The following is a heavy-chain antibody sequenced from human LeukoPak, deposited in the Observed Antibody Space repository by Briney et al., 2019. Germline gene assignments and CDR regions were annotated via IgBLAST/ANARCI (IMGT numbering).Heavy chain of an antibody. CDR1: GGSVSSYY. Sequence: PSETLSLTCTVSGGSVSSYYWSWIRQPAGKGLEWIGRIYTSGTTDYNPSLKSRVTMSVDTTKNQFSLKLTSVTAADTAVYYCASSLWDDSSGYFDYWGPGTLVTVSS. CDR2: IYTSGTT. CDR3: ASSLWDDSSGYFDY. V-gene: IGHV4-4*07. D-gene: IGHD3-22*01. J-gene: IGHJ4*02.